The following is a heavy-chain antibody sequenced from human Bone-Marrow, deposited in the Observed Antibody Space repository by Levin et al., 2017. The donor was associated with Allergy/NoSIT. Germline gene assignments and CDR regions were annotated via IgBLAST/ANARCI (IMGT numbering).Heavy chain of an antibody. Sequence: GGSLRLSCAASGFTFSSYAMHWVRQAPGKGLEWVAVISYDGSNKYYADSVKGRFTISRDNSKNTLYLQMNSLRAEDTAVYYCARVKNPYYYDSSGYYQYYFDYWGQGTLVTVSS. D-gene: IGHD3-22*01. V-gene: IGHV3-30-3*01. J-gene: IGHJ4*02. CDR1: GFTFSSYA. CDR3: ARVKNPYYYDSSGYYQYYFDY. CDR2: ISYDGSNK.